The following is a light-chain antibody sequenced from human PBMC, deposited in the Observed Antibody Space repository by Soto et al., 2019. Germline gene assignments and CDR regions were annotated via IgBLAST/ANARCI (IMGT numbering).Light chain of an antibody. CDR1: QSVLYSSNNKDY. J-gene: IGKJ3*01. Sequence: DIVMTPSPDSLAVSLGERATINCKSSQSVLYSSNNKDYLAWYKQKTGQPPTLLIYWASTRESGVPDRFSGSGSGTDFTLTISSLQAEDVAVYYCQEYYSTPPAFGPGTKVDIK. CDR2: WAS. CDR3: QEYYSTPPA. V-gene: IGKV4-1*01.